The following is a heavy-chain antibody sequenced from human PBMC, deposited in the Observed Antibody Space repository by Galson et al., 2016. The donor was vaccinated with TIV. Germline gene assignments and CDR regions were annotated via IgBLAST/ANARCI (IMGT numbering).Heavy chain of an antibody. CDR2: IDPRSVAT. V-gene: IGHV1-2*02. J-gene: IGHJ4*02. Sequence: SVKVSCKASGYTFTNYIMHWVRQAPGQRLEWMGWIDPRSVATNYAQKFQGRVTMTRDTSISTAHMELTRLTPDDTAVYYCARARYGDYFDYWGQGTLVTVSS. CDR3: ARARYGDYFDY. D-gene: IGHD4-17*01. CDR1: GYTFTNYI.